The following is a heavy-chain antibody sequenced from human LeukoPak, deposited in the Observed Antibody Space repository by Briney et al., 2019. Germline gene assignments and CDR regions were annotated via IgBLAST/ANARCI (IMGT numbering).Heavy chain of an antibody. D-gene: IGHD3-22*01. V-gene: IGHV1-69*13. J-gene: IGHJ6*02. CDR2: IIPIFGTA. CDR1: GGTFSSYA. CDR3: ARVREGLVVNYYGMDV. Sequence: ASVKVSCKASGGTFSSYAISWVRQAPGQGLEWMGGIIPIFGTANYAQKFQGRVTITADESTSTAYMELSSLRSEDTAVYYCARVREGLVVNYYGMDVWAKGPRSPSP.